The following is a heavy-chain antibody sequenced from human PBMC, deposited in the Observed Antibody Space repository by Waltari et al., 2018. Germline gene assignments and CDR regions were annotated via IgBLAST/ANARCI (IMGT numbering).Heavy chain of an antibody. CDR2: IWYDGSNK. D-gene: IGHD6-13*01. CDR3: ARDPQQLDPGWFDP. CDR1: GFTFSSYG. J-gene: IGHJ5*02. V-gene: IGHV3-33*01. Sequence: QVQLVESGGGVVQPGRFLRLSCAASGFTFSSYGMHWVRQAPGKGLEWVAVIWYDGSNKYDADSVKGRVTISRDNSKNTLYLQMNSLRAEDTAVYYCARDPQQLDPGWFDPWGQGTLVTVSS.